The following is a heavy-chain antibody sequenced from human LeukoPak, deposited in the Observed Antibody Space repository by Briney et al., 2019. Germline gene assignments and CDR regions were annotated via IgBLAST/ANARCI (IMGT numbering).Heavy chain of an antibody. Sequence: GGSLRLSCAASGFTFSSYWMSWVRQAPGKGLEWVANIQQGGSEKYYVDSVKGRFTISRENAKNSLYLQMNSLRAGDTAVYYCARGGKGAAAGSYYYYGMDVWGQGTTVTVSS. J-gene: IGHJ6*02. CDR3: ARGGKGAAAGSYYYYGMDV. CDR2: IQQGGSEK. V-gene: IGHV3-7*02. D-gene: IGHD6-13*01. CDR1: GFTFSSYW.